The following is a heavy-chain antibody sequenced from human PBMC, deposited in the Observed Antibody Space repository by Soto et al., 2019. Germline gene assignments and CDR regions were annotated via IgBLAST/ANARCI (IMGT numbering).Heavy chain of an antibody. V-gene: IGHV3-9*02. CDR2: INWNSGSI. CDR1: GFTSDDYA. CDR3: VKDESINWYSGHFRH. J-gene: IGHJ1*01. Sequence: PGGSLRLSCSASGFTSDDYAMHWVRQVPGKGLEWVSGINWNSGSIGYGDSVKGRFAISRDNAKNCLHLQMNSLSAEDTAFYYCVKDESINWYSGHFRHWGQGTLVTVSS. D-gene: IGHD6-13*01.